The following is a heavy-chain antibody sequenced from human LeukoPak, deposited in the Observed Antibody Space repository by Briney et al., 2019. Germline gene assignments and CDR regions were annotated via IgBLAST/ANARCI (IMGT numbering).Heavy chain of an antibody. CDR2: ISYDGSNK. V-gene: IGHV3-30*04. CDR1: GFTFSSYA. D-gene: IGHD2-15*01. CDR3: ARDGVYCSGGSCYEVLYYFDY. J-gene: IGHJ4*02. Sequence: GRSLRLSCAASGFTFSSYAMHWVRQAPAKGLEWVAVISYDGSNKYYADSVKGRFTISRDNSKNTLYLQMNSLRAEDTAVYYCARDGVYCSGGSCYEVLYYFDYWGQGTLVTVSS.